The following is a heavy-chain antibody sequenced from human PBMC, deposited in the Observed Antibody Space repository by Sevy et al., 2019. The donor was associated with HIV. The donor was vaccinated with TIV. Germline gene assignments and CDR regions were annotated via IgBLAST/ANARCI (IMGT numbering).Heavy chain of an antibody. D-gene: IGHD1-26*01. CDR1: RFTLSSYN. V-gene: IGHV3-21*01. Sequence: GGSLRLSCAASRFTLSSYNMNWVRQAPGKGLEWVSSISGLSNYIYYADSMKGRFTISRDNAKNSLYLQMNSLRAEDTAVYYCARGPPDGSYDYFDYWGHGTLVTVSS. J-gene: IGHJ4*01. CDR3: ARGPPDGSYDYFDY. CDR2: ISGLSNYI.